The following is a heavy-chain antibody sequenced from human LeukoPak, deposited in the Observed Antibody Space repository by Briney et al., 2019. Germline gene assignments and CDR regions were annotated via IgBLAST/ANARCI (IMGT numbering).Heavy chain of an antibody. CDR3: ARVVMVIIGGNWFDP. V-gene: IGHV3-7*04. D-gene: IGHD3-22*01. Sequence: GGSVRLSCAASGFTFTSYWMSSVRQAPGKGLEWVANITQDGSEKYYVDSVKGRFTISRDNAKNSLFLQMKSLRAEDTAVYYCARVVMVIIGGNWFDPWGQGTLVTVSS. J-gene: IGHJ5*02. CDR1: GFTFTSYW. CDR2: ITQDGSEK.